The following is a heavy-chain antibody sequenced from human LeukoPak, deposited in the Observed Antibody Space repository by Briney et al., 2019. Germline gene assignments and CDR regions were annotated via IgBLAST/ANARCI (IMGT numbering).Heavy chain of an antibody. CDR1: GYTCTSYG. Sequence: ASVKVSCKASGYTCTSYGISWVRQAPGQGLEWMGWISAYNGNTNYAQKLQGRVTMTTDTSTSTAYMELRSLRSDDTAVYYCAIQPFSSSWPGFDYWGQGTLVTVSS. D-gene: IGHD6-13*01. CDR2: ISAYNGNT. CDR3: AIQPFSSSWPGFDY. V-gene: IGHV1-18*04. J-gene: IGHJ4*02.